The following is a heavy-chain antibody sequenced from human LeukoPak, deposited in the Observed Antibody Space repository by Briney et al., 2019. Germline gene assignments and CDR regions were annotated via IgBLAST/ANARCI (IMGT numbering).Heavy chain of an antibody. CDR3: GSGSYYFDY. CDR1: GGSISSYY. J-gene: IGHJ4*02. CDR2: IYYSGST. Sequence: SETLSLTCTVSGGSISSYYWSWIRQPPRKGLEWIGYIYYSGSTKYNPSLKSRVTISVDTSKNQFSLKLSSVTAADTAVYYCGSGSYYFDYWGQGTLVTAST. D-gene: IGHD3-10*01. V-gene: IGHV4-59*08.